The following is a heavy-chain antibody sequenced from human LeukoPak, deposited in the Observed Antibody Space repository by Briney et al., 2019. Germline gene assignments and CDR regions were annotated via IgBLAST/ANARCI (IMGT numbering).Heavy chain of an antibody. J-gene: IGHJ4*02. Sequence: GGSLCFSASGPGFSSCGISLGRLRQAPGKGLEWVSIIYGGGSTYYAGSVMGRFTISSHKSQNTLYIQMNSLRPEDTAVYYCLTDVVRRIDYWGQGTLVTVSS. V-gene: IGHV3-53*04. CDR1: GFSSCGIS. CDR3: LTDVVRRIDY. CDR2: IYGGGST.